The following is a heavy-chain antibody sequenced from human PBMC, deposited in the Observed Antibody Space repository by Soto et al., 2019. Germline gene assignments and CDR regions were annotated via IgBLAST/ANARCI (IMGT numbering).Heavy chain of an antibody. D-gene: IGHD4-4*01. CDR3: ARGSNPSDY. CDR2: INQNGSEK. J-gene: IGHJ4*02. V-gene: IGHV3-7*01. CDR1: GFTFSSYW. Sequence: EVQLVESGGGLVQPGGSLRLSCAASGFTFSSYWMSWVRQAPGKGLGWVANINQNGSEKYYVDSVKGRFTISRDNAKNSLYLQMNSLRAEDTAVYYCARGSNPSDYWGQGTLVTVSS.